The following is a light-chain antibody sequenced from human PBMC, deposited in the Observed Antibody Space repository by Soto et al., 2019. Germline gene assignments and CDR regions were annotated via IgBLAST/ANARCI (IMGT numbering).Light chain of an antibody. J-gene: IGKJ1*01. V-gene: IGKV3-20*01. CDR3: QQCGGSPT. CDR1: QKISSTV. Sequence: EIVLTQSPGILSLSPGERASLSCRASQKISSTVLAWYQQKPGQAPRLLIYGASSRTTGIPDRFSGSGSGTDFTLTISRLEPEDFAMYYCQQCGGSPTFGQGTKVDNK. CDR2: GAS.